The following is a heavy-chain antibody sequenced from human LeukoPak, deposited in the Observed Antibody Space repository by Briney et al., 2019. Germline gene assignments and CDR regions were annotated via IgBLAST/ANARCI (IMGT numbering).Heavy chain of an antibody. CDR1: GGSISSGSYY. Sequence: PSETLSLTCTVSGGSISSGSYYWSWIRQPAGKGLEWIGRIYTSGSTNYNPSLKSRVTISVDTSKNQFSLKLSSVTAADTAVYYCARGGIITMVRGVTLNWFDPWGQGTLVTVSS. J-gene: IGHJ5*02. CDR2: IYTSGST. V-gene: IGHV4-61*02. CDR3: ARGGIITMVRGVTLNWFDP. D-gene: IGHD3-10*01.